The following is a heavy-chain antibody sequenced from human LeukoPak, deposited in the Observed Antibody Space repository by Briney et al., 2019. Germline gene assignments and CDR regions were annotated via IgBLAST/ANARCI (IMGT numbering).Heavy chain of an antibody. CDR1: GGSFSGYY. V-gene: IGHV4-34*01. CDR2: INHSGST. J-gene: IGHJ3*02. CDR3: ARGVNPVILTHNRVAFDI. Sequence: PSETLSLTCAVYGGSFSGYYWSWIRQPPGKGLEWIGEINHSGSTNYNPSLKSRVTISVDTSKNQFSLKLSSVTAADTAVYYCARGVNPVILTHNRVAFDIWGQGTMVTVSS. D-gene: IGHD2-21*01.